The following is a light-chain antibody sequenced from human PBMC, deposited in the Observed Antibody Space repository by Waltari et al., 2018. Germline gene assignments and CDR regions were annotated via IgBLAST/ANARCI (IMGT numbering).Light chain of an antibody. V-gene: IGLV2-8*01. CDR1: SSYVGYYNY. CDR2: EVS. CDR3: SSYAGNNFYV. J-gene: IGLJ1*01. Sequence: QSALTQPPSASGSPGQSVPISCTGTSSYVGYYNYVSWYQQHPGKAPKLMIFEVSKRFSGVPDRFSGSKSANTASLTVSGLQAEDEADYYCSSYAGNNFYVFGTGTTVTVL.